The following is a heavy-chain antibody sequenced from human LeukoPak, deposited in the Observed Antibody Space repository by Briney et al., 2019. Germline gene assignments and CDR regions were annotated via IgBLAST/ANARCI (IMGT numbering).Heavy chain of an antibody. V-gene: IGHV3-23*01. J-gene: IGHJ4*02. CDR1: GFTFNTYA. CDR3: ARPFSSGWPRDY. Sequence: TGGSLRLSCAASGFTFNTYAIYWVRQAPGKGLEWVSGICGSGGCTYYADSVKGRFTISRDNSKNTLYLQMNSLRAEDTAVYYCARPFSSGWPRDYWGQGTLVTVSS. CDR2: ICGSGGCT. D-gene: IGHD6-19*01.